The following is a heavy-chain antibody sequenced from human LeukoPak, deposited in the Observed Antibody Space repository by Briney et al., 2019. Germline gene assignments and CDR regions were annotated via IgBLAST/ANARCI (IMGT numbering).Heavy chain of an antibody. CDR1: GFTVSSNY. V-gene: IGHV3-66*01. Sequence: GGSLRLSCAASGFTVSSNYMSWVRQAPGKGLEWVSVIYSGGSTYYADSVKGRFTISRDNSKNTLYLQMNSLRAEDTAVYYCASETVRDYYDSSGSTGAFDIWGQGTMVTVSS. CDR3: ASETVRDYYDSSGSTGAFDI. CDR2: IYSGGST. J-gene: IGHJ3*02. D-gene: IGHD3-22*01.